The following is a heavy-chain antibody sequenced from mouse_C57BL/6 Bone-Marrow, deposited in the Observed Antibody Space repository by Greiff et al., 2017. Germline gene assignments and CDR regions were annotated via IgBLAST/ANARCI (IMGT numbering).Heavy chain of an antibody. V-gene: IGHV5-12*01. CDR1: GFTFSDYY. Sequence: DVQLVESGGGLVQPGGSLKLSCAASGFTFSDYYMYWVRQTPEKRLEWVAYISNGGGSTYYPDTVKGRFTISRDNAKNTLYLQMSRLKSEDTAMYYCARHYYGSRSMDYWGQGTSVTVSS. D-gene: IGHD1-1*01. CDR2: ISNGGGST. CDR3: ARHYYGSRSMDY. J-gene: IGHJ4*01.